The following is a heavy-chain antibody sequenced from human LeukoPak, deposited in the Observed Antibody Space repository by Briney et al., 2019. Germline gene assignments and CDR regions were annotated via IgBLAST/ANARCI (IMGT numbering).Heavy chain of an antibody. CDR3: ARDTLAAAGTKSFDY. J-gene: IGHJ4*02. V-gene: IGHV4-59*12. CDR2: IYYSGST. Sequence: SETLSLTCTVSGGSISSYYWSWIRQPPGKGLEWIGYIYYSGSTNYNPSLKSRVTISVDTSKNQFSLKLSSVTAADTAVYYCARDTLAAAGTKSFDYWGQGTLVTVSS. CDR1: GGSISSYY. D-gene: IGHD6-13*01.